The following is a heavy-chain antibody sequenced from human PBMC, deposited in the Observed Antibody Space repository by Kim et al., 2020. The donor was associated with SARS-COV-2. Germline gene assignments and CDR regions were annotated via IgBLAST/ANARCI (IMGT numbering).Heavy chain of an antibody. J-gene: IGHJ4*02. CDR3: ARDLGDSSGYYWEYYFDY. V-gene: IGHV3-48*02. Sequence: GGSLRLSGAASGFTFSSYSMNWVRQAPGKGLEWVSYISSSSSTIYYADSVKGRFTISRDNAKNSLYLQMNSLRDEDTAVYYCARDLGDSSGYYWEYYFDYWGQGTLVTVSS. D-gene: IGHD3-22*01. CDR1: GFTFSSYS. CDR2: ISSSSSTI.